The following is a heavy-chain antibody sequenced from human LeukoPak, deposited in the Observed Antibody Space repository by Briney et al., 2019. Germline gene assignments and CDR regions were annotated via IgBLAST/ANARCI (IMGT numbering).Heavy chain of an antibody. Sequence: ASVKVSCKASGYTFASYGISWVRQAPGQGLEWMGWISAYNGNTNYAQKLQGRVTMTTDTSTSTAYMELRSLRSDDTAVYYCARDDLAVAGTASDYWGQGTLVTVSS. CDR3: ARDDLAVAGTASDY. CDR1: GYTFASYG. CDR2: ISAYNGNT. V-gene: IGHV1-18*01. D-gene: IGHD6-19*01. J-gene: IGHJ4*02.